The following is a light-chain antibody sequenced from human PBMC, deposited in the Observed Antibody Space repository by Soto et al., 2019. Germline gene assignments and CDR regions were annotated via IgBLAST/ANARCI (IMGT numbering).Light chain of an antibody. CDR1: QSVSSSY. CDR2: GAS. CDR3: QQYGSPPPIT. J-gene: IGKJ3*01. Sequence: EIVLTQSPGTLSLSPGERATLFCRASQSVSSSYLAWYQQKPGQAPRLLIYGASSRATGIPDRFRGSGSGTDFTLTISRLEPEDFAVYYCQQYGSPPPITFGPGTKVDIK. V-gene: IGKV3-20*01.